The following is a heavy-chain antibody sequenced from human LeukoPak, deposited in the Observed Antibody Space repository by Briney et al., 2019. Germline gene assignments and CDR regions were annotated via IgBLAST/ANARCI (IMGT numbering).Heavy chain of an antibody. D-gene: IGHD2-15*01. V-gene: IGHV1-46*01. CDR3: ATEYWSQLRAFDI. Sequence: GASVKVSCKASGYTFTSYYMHWVRQAPGQGLEWMGIINPSGGSTSYAQKFQGRVTMTRDTSTSTVYMELSSLRSEDTAVYYCATEYWSQLRAFDIWGQGTMVTVSS. J-gene: IGHJ3*02. CDR2: INPSGGST. CDR1: GYTFTSYY.